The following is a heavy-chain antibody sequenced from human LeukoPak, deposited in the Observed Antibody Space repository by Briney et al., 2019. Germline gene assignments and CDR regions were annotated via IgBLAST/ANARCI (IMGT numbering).Heavy chain of an antibody. CDR3: AKEGEMATRYYFDY. CDR1: GFTFSSYS. D-gene: IGHD5-24*01. V-gene: IGHV3-21*01. J-gene: IGHJ4*02. Sequence: GGSLRLSCAASGFTFSSYSMNWVRQAPGKGLEWVSSISSSSSYIYYADSVKGRFTISRDSAKNSLYLQMNSLRAEDTAVYYCAKEGEMATRYYFDYWGQGTLVTVSS. CDR2: ISSSSSYI.